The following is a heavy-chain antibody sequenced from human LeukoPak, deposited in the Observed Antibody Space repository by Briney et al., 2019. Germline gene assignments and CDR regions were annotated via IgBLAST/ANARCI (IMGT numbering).Heavy chain of an antibody. CDR2: IYYSGST. J-gene: IGHJ6*03. V-gene: IGHV4-59*01. CDR1: GGSISSYY. CDR3: ARVTVSHYYYYMDV. Sequence: QVQLQESGPGLVKPSETLSLTCTVSGGSISSYYWSWIRQPPGNGLEWIGYIYYSGSTNYNPSLKSRVTISVDTSKNQFSLKLSSVTAADTAVYYCARVTVSHYYYYMDVWGKGTTVTVSS.